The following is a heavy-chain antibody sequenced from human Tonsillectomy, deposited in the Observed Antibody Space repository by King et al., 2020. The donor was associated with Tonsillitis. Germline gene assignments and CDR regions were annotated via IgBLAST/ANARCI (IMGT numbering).Heavy chain of an antibody. CDR2: ISSSSSYI. CDR1: GFTFSSYS. Sequence: VQLVESGGGLVKPGGSLRLSCAASGFTFSSYSMKWVRQAPGKGLEWGSSISSSSSYINYADSVKGRFTISRDNAKNSLYLQMNSLRAEDTAVYYCATTRNYYYYYMDVWGKGTSVTVSS. J-gene: IGHJ6*03. V-gene: IGHV3-21*01. CDR3: ATTRNYYYYYMDV.